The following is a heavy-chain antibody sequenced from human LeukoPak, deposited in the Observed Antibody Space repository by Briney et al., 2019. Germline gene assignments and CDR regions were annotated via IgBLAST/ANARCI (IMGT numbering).Heavy chain of an antibody. CDR1: GGSISSSSYY. CDR2: MYYSGRT. V-gene: IGHV4-39*02. Sequence: SETLSLTCNVSGGSISSSSYYWGWIRQPPGKGLEWIGSMYYSGRTNYNPSLKSRVTISVDTSKNQFSLKLSSVTAADTAVYYCARERETGLPTVYMDVWGKGTTVTVSS. CDR3: ARERETGLPTVYMDV. D-gene: IGHD2-21*02. J-gene: IGHJ6*03.